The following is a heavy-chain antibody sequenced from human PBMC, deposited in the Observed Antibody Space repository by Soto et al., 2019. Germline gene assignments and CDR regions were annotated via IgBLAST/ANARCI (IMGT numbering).Heavy chain of an antibody. D-gene: IGHD6-13*01. V-gene: IGHV1-46*03. CDR2: INPSGGST. CDR3: AREEVFYSSSWYHWDPPYNWFDP. Sequence: ASVKVSCKASGYTFTSYYMHWARQAPGQGLEWMGIINPSGGSTSYAQKFQGRVTMTRDTSTSTVYMELSSLRFEDTAVYYCAREEVFYSSSWYHWDPPYNWFDPWGQGTLVTVSS. CDR1: GYTFTSYY. J-gene: IGHJ5*02.